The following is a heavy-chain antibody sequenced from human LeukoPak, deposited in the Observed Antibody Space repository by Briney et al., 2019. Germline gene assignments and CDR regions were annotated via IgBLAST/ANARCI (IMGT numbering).Heavy chain of an antibody. J-gene: IGHJ4*02. CDR2: IGTAGGT. Sequence: PRGSLRLSCAASGFTLSSYDMHWVRQTTGKGLEWVSAIGTAGGTYYPGSVKGRFTISRENAKNSLYLQMNNLRVGDTAVYFCARGWERGFDYWGQGTLVTVSS. D-gene: IGHD1-26*01. V-gene: IGHV3-13*01. CDR3: ARGWERGFDY. CDR1: GFTLSSYD.